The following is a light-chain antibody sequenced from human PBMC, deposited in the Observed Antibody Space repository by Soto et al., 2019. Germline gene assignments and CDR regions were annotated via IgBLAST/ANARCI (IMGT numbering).Light chain of an antibody. CDR1: QSVSSSY. Sequence: EIVLTQSPATLSLSPGERATLSCGASQSVSSSYLAWYQQKPGLAPRLLIYGASNRATGIPARFSGSGSGTEFTLTISSLQSEDFAVYYCQQYNNWPRTFGQGTKVDIK. CDR3: QQYNNWPRT. V-gene: IGKV3-15*01. CDR2: GAS. J-gene: IGKJ1*01.